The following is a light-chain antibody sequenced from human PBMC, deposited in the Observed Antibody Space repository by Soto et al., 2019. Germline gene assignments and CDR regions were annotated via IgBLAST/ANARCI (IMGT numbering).Light chain of an antibody. Sequence: QSVLTQPRSVSGSPGQSVTISCTGTSGDIGAYNFVSWYQHHPGKAPKLIIYDVAKRPSGVPDRFSGSKSGNTASLTISGLQAEDEADYYCSSYAHRFYVFGTGTKVTVL. CDR3: SSYAHRFYV. J-gene: IGLJ1*01. V-gene: IGLV2-11*01. CDR2: DVA. CDR1: SGDIGAYNF.